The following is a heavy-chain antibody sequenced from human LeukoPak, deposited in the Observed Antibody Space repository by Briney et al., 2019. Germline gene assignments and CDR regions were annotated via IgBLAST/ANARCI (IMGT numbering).Heavy chain of an antibody. J-gene: IGHJ4*02. CDR2: ISSSGSTI. CDR3: ARDRWTVTRFDY. D-gene: IGHD4-17*01. Sequence: GGSLRLSCAASGFTFSSYEMNWVRQAPGKGLEWVSYISSSGSTIYYADSVKGRFTISRDNAKNSLYLQMNSLRAEDTAVYYCARDRWTVTRFDYWGQGTLVTVSS. CDR1: GFTFSSYE. V-gene: IGHV3-48*03.